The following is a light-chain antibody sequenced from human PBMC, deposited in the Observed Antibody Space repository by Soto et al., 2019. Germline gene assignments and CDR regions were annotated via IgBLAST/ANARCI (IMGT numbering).Light chain of an antibody. Sequence: SYELTQPPSVSVAPGKTARITCGGNNIGSKSVHWYQQKPGQAPVLVIYYDSDRPSGIPERFSGSNSGNTATLTISRVEVGDEADYYCQVWDSSIDHQVVFGGGTKVTVL. J-gene: IGLJ2*01. V-gene: IGLV3-21*04. CDR2: YDS. CDR1: NIGSKS. CDR3: QVWDSSIDHQVV.